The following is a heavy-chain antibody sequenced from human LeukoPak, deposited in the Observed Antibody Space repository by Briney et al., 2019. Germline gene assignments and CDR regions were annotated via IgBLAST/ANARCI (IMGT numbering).Heavy chain of an antibody. V-gene: IGHV3-23*01. Sequence: PGGSLRLSCAASGFTFSSYAMSWVRQAPGKGLEWVSAISGSGGRTYYADSVKGRFTISRDNSKNTLYLQMNSLRAEDTAVYYCAKDPLRDIVVVPAVVPPMRFDPWGQGTLVTVSS. CDR3: AKDPLRDIVVVPAVVPPMRFDP. CDR1: GFTFSSYA. D-gene: IGHD2-2*01. CDR2: ISGSGGRT. J-gene: IGHJ5*02.